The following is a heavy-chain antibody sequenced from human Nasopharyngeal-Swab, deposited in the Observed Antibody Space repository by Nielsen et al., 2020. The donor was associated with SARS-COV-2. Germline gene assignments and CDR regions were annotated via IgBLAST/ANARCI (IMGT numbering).Heavy chain of an antibody. Sequence: GGSLRLSCAGSGWTIHTFAMHWVRQVPGEGRERVAVISYDGNNKYYADSVKGRFTISRDNSKNTVYLQMNGLRPEDTAVYYCARDVATGFGELFPLLRGLDIWGHGTTVTVSS. CDR3: ARDVATGFGELFPLLRGLDI. CDR1: GWTIHTFA. CDR2: ISYDGNNK. J-gene: IGHJ6*02. D-gene: IGHD3-10*01. V-gene: IGHV3-30-3*01.